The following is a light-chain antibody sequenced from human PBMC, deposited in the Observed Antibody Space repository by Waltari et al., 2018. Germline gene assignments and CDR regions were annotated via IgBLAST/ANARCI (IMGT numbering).Light chain of an antibody. CDR1: RSDLGTYNF. CDR3: CSYAGGTAYV. CDR2: EAT. V-gene: IGLV2-23*01. J-gene: IGLJ1*01. Sequence: SALTQPASVSASPGQSITISCTGTRSDLGTYNFVSWYQEYPGKAPKLIIYEATKRPSGVSDRFSASKSGNTASLTISGLQADDEADYSCCSYAGGTAYVFGTGTRVTVL.